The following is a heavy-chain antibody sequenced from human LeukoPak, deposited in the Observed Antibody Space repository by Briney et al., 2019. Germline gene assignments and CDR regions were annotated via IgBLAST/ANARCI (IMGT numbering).Heavy chain of an antibody. D-gene: IGHD3-9*01. CDR1: GYTFTSYD. CDR3: ARVTGGYFDWLLSGGYFDY. CDR2: MNPNSGII. Sequence: ASVKVSCKASGYTFTSYDINWVRQATGQGLEWMGWMNPNSGIIGYAQKFRGRVTMTRNTSISTAYMELSSLRSEDTAVYYCARVTGGYFDWLLSGGYFDYWGQGTLVTVSS. V-gene: IGHV1-8*01. J-gene: IGHJ4*02.